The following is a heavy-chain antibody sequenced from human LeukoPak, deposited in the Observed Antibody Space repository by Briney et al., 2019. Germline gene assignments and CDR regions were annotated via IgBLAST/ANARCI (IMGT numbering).Heavy chain of an antibody. D-gene: IGHD4-23*01. CDR1: GYTFFTYG. CDR3: ARQYGDNSGSLDH. J-gene: IGHJ4*02. V-gene: IGHV1-18*01. CDR2: ISTYNGNT. Sequence: ASVKVSCKASGYTFFTYGVTWVRRAPGQGLEWMGWISTYNGNTIAQEFQGRVTLTTDTSTSTAYMELRSLKSDDTAVYYCARQYGDNSGSLDHWGQGTPVTVSS.